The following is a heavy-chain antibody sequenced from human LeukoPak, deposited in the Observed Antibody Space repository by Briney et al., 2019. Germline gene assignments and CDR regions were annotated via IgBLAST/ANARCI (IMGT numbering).Heavy chain of an antibody. D-gene: IGHD1-1*01. J-gene: IGHJ6*03. V-gene: IGHV3-23*01. CDR1: GLTLSSYA. CDR3: ATTLLRASTYMDV. CDR2: ISGSGGST. Sequence: GGSLRLSCAASGLTLSSYAMSWVRQAPGKGLEGVSGISGSGGSTYYADPVKGRFTISRDNSKNTLYLQMNSLRAEDTAMYYCATTLLRASTYMDVWGKGTTVTVSS.